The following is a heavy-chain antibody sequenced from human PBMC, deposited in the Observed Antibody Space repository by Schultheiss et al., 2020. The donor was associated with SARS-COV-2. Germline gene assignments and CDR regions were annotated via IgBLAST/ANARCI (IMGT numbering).Heavy chain of an antibody. Sequence: GGSLRLSCAASGFTFSSYSMNWVRQAPGKGLEWVSSISSSSSYIYYADSVKGRFTISRDNAKNSLYLQMNSLRAEDTAVYYCAKDERWGYCSSTSCAGDAFDIWGQGTMVTVSS. V-gene: IGHV3-21*04. J-gene: IGHJ3*02. D-gene: IGHD2-2*01. CDR3: AKDERWGYCSSTSCAGDAFDI. CDR1: GFTFSSYS. CDR2: ISSSSSYI.